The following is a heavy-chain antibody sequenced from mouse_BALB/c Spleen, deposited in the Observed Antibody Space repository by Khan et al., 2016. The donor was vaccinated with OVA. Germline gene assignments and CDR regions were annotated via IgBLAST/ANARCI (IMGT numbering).Heavy chain of an antibody. Sequence: QIQLVQSGPELKKPGETVKISCKASGYTFTNFGMNWVKQAPGKGLEWMGWINTYTGEPTYTDDFKGRFAFSLETSATTAYLQLINLKNEDTAKYFYARPPNFSGTIAYWGQGTSVTVSS. CDR1: GYTFTNFG. D-gene: IGHD2-14*01. V-gene: IGHV9-3-1*01. CDR3: ARPPNFSGTIAY. CDR2: INTYTGEP. J-gene: IGHJ4*01.